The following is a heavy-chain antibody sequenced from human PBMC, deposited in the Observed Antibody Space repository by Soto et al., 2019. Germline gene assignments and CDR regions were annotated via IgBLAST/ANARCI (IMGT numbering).Heavy chain of an antibody. J-gene: IGHJ2*01. Sequence: QVQLQESGPGLVKPSETLSLTCTVSGGSISSYYWSWIRQPPGTGLEWIGYIYYSGSTNYNPSLKSRVTISVDTSKNQFSLKLSSVTAADTAVYYCARVGGYDFWSGYRYWYFDLWGRGTLVTVSS. CDR1: GGSISSYY. V-gene: IGHV4-59*08. CDR2: IYYSGST. D-gene: IGHD3-3*01. CDR3: ARVGGYDFWSGYRYWYFDL.